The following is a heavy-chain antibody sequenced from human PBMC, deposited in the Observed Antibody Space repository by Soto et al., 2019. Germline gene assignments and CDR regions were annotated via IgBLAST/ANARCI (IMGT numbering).Heavy chain of an antibody. CDR3: ASRPPCSSKRCYDKYGIDV. J-gene: IGHJ6*02. V-gene: IGHV5-10-1*01. CDR1: GYSFTSYW. D-gene: IGHD2-2*01. CDR2: IDPSDSYT. Sequence: GESLKISCKGSGYSFTSYWISWVRQMPGKGLEWMGRIDPSDSYTNYSPSFQGHVTISADKSISTAYLQWSSLKASDTAMYYCASRPPCSSKRCYDKYGIDVWGQGTTVPVSS.